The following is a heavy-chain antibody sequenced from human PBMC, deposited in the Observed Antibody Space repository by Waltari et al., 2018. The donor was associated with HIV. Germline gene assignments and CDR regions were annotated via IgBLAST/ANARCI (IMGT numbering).Heavy chain of an antibody. CDR3: ARAYVSYFDL. J-gene: IGHJ2*01. CDR1: GYTLTSYD. V-gene: IGHV1-8*01. Sequence: QVQLVQSGAEVKKPGASVKVSCKASGYTLTSYDINWVRQATGQGLEWMGWMNPNSGNIGYAQKFQGRVTMTRDTSISTAYMELGSLRSEDTAVYYCARAYVSYFDLWGRGTLVTVSS. CDR2: MNPNSGNI. D-gene: IGHD3-16*01.